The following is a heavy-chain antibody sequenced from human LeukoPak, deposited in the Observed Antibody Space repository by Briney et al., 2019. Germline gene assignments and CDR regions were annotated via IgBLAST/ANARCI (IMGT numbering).Heavy chain of an antibody. CDR2: IRSRTYGGAA. CDR1: GFTFADDA. V-gene: IGHV3-49*04. J-gene: IGHJ4*02. Sequence: PGASLRLSCEASGFTFADDAMNWVRQAPGKGLEWVGFIRSRTYGGAADYAPSVQGRFTISRDDSKSIAYLQMNSLEIEDTAVYYCTRVAIAIIGTDPVDYWGQGTLVTVSS. D-gene: IGHD2-21*01. CDR3: TRVAIAIIGTDPVDY.